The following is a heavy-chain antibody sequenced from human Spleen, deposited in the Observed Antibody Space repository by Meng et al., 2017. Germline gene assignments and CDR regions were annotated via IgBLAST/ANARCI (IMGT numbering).Heavy chain of an antibody. V-gene: IGHV4-34*01. D-gene: IGHD2-8*01. CDR2: ISYSGTT. CDR3: ARATYGFYPNFDP. J-gene: IGHJ5*02. CDR1: GGAFSDYY. Sequence: QLQQSGAGLLKPSETLSLTCAVYGGAFSDYYWGWIRQSPGKGLEWVGEISYSGTTSYKPSLKSRVTISIDTSKNQFSLKLTSVTAADTAIYYCARATYGFYPNFDPWGQGTLVTVSS.